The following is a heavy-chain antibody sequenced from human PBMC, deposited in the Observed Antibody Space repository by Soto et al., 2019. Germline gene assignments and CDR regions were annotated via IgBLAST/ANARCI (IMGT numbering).Heavy chain of an antibody. J-gene: IGHJ4*02. V-gene: IGHV3-7*05. Sequence: GGSLRLSCAASGFTFSSYWMSWVRQAPGKGLEWVANIKQDGSEKYYVDSVKGRFTISRDNAKNSLYLQMNSLRAEDTAVYYCAREGSYYGSGSYGPVYYFDYWGQGTLVTVSS. D-gene: IGHD3-10*01. CDR1: GFTFSSYW. CDR3: AREGSYYGSGSYGPVYYFDY. CDR2: IKQDGSEK.